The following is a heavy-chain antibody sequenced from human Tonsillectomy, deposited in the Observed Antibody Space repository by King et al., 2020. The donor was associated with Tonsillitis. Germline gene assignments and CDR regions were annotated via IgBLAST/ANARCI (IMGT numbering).Heavy chain of an antibody. CDR2: ISAGNGNT. V-gene: IGHV1-3*01. D-gene: IGHD3-22*01. CDR3: ARVYYDSNGYPNGYPRAEYFQH. Sequence: QLVQSGAEVKKPGASVKVSCKASGYTFTTYAMHWVRQAPGQTLEWMGWISAGNGNTKYSQKFQGRVTMTRDISASTAYMELSSLRSEDTAVYYCARVYYDSNGYPNGYPRAEYFQHWGQGTLVTVSS. CDR1: GYTFTTYA. J-gene: IGHJ1*01.